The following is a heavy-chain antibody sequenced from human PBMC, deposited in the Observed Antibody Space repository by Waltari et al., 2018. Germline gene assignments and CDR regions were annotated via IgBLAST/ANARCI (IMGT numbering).Heavy chain of an antibody. D-gene: IGHD1-26*01. CDR1: GFTFNSCS. CDR2: ISGGGDSA. CDR3: VKTVTGSYDF. V-gene: IGHV3-23*01. J-gene: IGHJ4*02. Sequence: EVQMLESGGRLVQPGGSLRLSCAASGFTFNSCSMSWVRQAPGKGLDWVSFISGGGDSAHYADSVNGRFTISRDNSKNTLFLQMNSLRAEDTAVYYCVKTVTGSYDFWGQGTLVTVSS.